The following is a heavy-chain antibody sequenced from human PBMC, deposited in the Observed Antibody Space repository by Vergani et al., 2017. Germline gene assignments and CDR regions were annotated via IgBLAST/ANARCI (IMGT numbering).Heavy chain of an antibody. J-gene: IGHJ5*02. D-gene: IGHD3-3*01. CDR3: ARGRMGFWSGYRILNWFDP. V-gene: IGHV4-4*07. Sequence: QVQLQESGPGLVKPSETLSLTCTVSGGSISSYYWSWIRQPAGKGLEWIGRIYTSGSTNYNASLKSRVTMSVDTSKNQFSLKLSSVTAADTAVYYCARGRMGFWSGYRILNWFDPWGQGTLVTVSS. CDR1: GGSISSYY. CDR2: IYTSGST.